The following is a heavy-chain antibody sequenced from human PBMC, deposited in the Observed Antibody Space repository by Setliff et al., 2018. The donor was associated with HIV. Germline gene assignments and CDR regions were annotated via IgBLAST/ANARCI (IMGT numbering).Heavy chain of an antibody. V-gene: IGHV3-33*06. CDR2: IWYDASKK. Sequence: LSLSCAASGFTFNSYGMHWVRQAPGKGLEWVALIWYDASKKEYAESVKGRFNILRDDSKKTVDLQMNGLRADDTAVYYCVKDVVKFWSGSGALDFWGPGTLVTVSS. D-gene: IGHD3-3*01. CDR1: GFTFNSYG. CDR3: VKDVVKFWSGSGALDF. J-gene: IGHJ4*02.